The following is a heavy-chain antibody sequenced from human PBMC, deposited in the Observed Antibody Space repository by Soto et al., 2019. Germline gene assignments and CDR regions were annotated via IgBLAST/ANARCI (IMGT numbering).Heavy chain of an antibody. J-gene: IGHJ5*02. D-gene: IGHD3-3*01. V-gene: IGHV4-34*01. CDR2: INHSGST. CDR1: GGSFSGYY. Sequence: SETLSLTCAVYGGSFSGYYWSWIRQPPGKGLEWIGEINHSGSTNYNPSLKSRVTISVDTSKNQFSLKLSSVTAADTAVYYCARGPITIFGVVKSCNWFDPWGQGTLVTVSS. CDR3: ARGPITIFGVVKSCNWFDP.